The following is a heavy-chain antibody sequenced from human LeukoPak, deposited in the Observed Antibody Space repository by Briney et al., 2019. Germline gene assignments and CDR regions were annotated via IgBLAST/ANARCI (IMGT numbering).Heavy chain of an antibody. D-gene: IGHD3-22*01. Sequence: SETLSLTCTVSGGSISSSSYYWGWIRQPPGKGLEWIGSIYYSGSTYYNPSLKSRVTISVDTSKNQFSLKLSSVTAADTAVYYCARQRRDYYDSSGYYLLDYWGQGTMVTVSS. J-gene: IGHJ3*01. CDR2: IYYSGST. V-gene: IGHV4-39*01. CDR3: ARQRRDYYDSSGYYLLDY. CDR1: GGSISSSSYY.